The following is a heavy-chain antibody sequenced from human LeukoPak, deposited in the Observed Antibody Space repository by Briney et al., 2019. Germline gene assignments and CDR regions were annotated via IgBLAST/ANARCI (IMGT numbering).Heavy chain of an antibody. CDR2: IIPILGIA. D-gene: IGHD2-15*01. CDR1: GGTFSSYA. CDR3: ARDSSGYCSGGSCP. Sequence: SVKFSCKASGGTFSSYAISWVGQAPGQGLEWMGRIIPILGIANYAQKFQGRVTITADKSTSTAYMELSSLRSEDTAVYYCARDSSGYCSGGSCPWGQGTLVTVSS. J-gene: IGHJ5*02. V-gene: IGHV1-69*04.